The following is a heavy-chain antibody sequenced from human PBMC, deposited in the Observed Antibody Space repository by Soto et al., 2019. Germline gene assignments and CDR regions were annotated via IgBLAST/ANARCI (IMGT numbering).Heavy chain of an antibody. D-gene: IGHD2-8*01. CDR1: GFTFSSYA. Sequence: EVQLLESGGGLVQPGGSLRLSCAASGFTFSSYAMSWVRQAPGKGLEWVSAISGSGGSTYYADSVKGRFTIFRDNSKNTLYLQMNSLRAEDTAVYYCAKDPEVYVGRYYFDYWGQGTLVTVSS. V-gene: IGHV3-23*01. J-gene: IGHJ4*02. CDR2: ISGSGGST. CDR3: AKDPEVYVGRYYFDY.